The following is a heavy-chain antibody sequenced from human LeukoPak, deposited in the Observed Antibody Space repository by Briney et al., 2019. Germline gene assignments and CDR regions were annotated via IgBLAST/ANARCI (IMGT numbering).Heavy chain of an antibody. Sequence: ASVKVSCKVAGYTLTELSMHWVRQAPGKGGEGMGGFDPEDVVTIYAQKFQGRVTMTQDPSKATAYMELSSLRSEDTAVYYCATDRLAVAGRPSYFDYWGQGTLVTVSS. CDR3: ATDRLAVAGRPSYFDY. CDR1: GYTLTELS. V-gene: IGHV1-24*01. CDR2: FDPEDVVT. D-gene: IGHD6-19*01. J-gene: IGHJ4*02.